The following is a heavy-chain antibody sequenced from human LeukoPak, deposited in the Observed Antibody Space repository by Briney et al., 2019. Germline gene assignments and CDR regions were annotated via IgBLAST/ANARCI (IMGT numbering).Heavy chain of an antibody. CDR1: GGSISSSSYY. V-gene: IGHV4-39*07. CDR3: ARVPEYSSSSEVDYFDY. Sequence: SETLSLTCTVSGGSISSSSYYWGWIRQPPGKGLEWIGSIYYSGSTYYNPSLKSRVTISEDTSKNQFSLKLSSVTAADTAVYYCARVPEYSSSSEVDYFDYWGQGTLVTVSS. J-gene: IGHJ4*02. CDR2: IYYSGST. D-gene: IGHD6-6*01.